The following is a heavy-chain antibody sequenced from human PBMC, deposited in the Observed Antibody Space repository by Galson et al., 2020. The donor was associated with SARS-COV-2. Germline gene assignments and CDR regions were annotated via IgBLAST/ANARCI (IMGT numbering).Heavy chain of an antibody. J-gene: IGHJ2*01. CDR3: ARQGVKMIVLVTVPGWYFDL. D-gene: IGHD3-22*01. V-gene: IGHV4-38-2*02. CDR2: VYPSGTT. Sequence: SETLSLTCTVSGYSVSTTNYWGWVRQPPGRGLEWIGGVYPSGTTYYNPSSQSRFTISVDTSKNQFSLRLDSVTAADTALYYCARQGVKMIVLVTVPGWYFDLWGRGTLVTVSS. CDR1: GYSVSTTNY.